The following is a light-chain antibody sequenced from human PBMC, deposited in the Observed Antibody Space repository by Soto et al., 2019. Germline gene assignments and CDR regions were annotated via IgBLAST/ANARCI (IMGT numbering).Light chain of an antibody. Sequence: EIVLAQSPGTLSLSPGARATLSCRASQSVSSSYLAWYQQKPGQALRLLIYGASSRATGIPDRFSGSGSGTDVTLTISRLEPEEFAVYYCQQYGSSPRTFGQGTKVEIK. J-gene: IGKJ1*01. CDR1: QSVSSSY. CDR3: QQYGSSPRT. V-gene: IGKV3-20*01. CDR2: GAS.